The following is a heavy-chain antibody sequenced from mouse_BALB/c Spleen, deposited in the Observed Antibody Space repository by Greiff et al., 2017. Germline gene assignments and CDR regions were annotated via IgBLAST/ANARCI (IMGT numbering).Heavy chain of an antibody. CDR1: GFTFSDYY. CDR2: ISDGGSYT. Sequence: EVHLVESGGGLVKPGGSLKLSCAASGFTFSDYYMYWVRQTPEKRLEWVATISDGGSYTYYPDSVKGRFTISRDNAKNNLYLQMSSLKSEDTAMYYCARGEDYRYDGTMDYWGQGTSVTVSS. D-gene: IGHD2-14*01. CDR3: ARGEDYRYDGTMDY. J-gene: IGHJ4*01. V-gene: IGHV5-4*02.